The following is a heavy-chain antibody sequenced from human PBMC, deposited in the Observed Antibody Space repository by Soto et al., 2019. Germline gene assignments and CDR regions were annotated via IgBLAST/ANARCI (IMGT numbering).Heavy chain of an antibody. CDR1: GFTFSNAW. CDR2: IKSKTDGGTT. J-gene: IGHJ4*02. V-gene: IGHV3-15*07. CDR3: TTEVDFGVVIITFDY. D-gene: IGHD3-3*01. Sequence: GGSLRLSCAASGFTFSNAWMNWVRQAPGKGLEWVGRIKSKTDGGTTDYAAPVKGRFTISRDDSKNTLYLQMNSLKTEDTAVYYCTTEVDFGVVIITFDYWGQGTLVTVSS.